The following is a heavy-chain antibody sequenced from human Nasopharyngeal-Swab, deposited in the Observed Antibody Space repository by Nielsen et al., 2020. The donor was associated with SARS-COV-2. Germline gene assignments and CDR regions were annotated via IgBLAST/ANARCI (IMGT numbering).Heavy chain of an antibody. D-gene: IGHD6-13*01. CDR3: ARGLAAAGTDDY. CDR2: SRDKANGYTT. Sequence: GESLKISCVASGFTLCDHYMDWVRQSPGKGLEWVGRSRDKANGYTTEHAATVKGRFTITRDDSKNSLYMQMNSRQTEDTAVYYCARGLAAAGTDDYWGQGTLVTVSS. CDR1: GFTLCDHY. J-gene: IGHJ4*02. V-gene: IGHV3-72*01.